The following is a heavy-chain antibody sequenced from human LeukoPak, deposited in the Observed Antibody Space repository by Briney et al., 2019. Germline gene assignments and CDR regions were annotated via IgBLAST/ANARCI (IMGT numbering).Heavy chain of an antibody. CDR2: ISGSGGST. V-gene: IGHV3-23*01. CDR1: GFTFSSYA. CDR3: AKVYSSGWYRGLDY. Sequence: QSGGSLRLSCAASGFTFSSYAMSWVRQAPGKGLEWVSAISGSGGSTYYADSVKGRFTISRDNSKNTLYLQMNSLRAEDTAVYYCAKVYSSGWYRGLDYWGQGTLVTVSS. D-gene: IGHD6-19*01. J-gene: IGHJ4*02.